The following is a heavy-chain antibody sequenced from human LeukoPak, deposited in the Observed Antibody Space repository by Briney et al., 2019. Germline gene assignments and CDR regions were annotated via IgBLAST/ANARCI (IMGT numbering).Heavy chain of an antibody. CDR2: INPTSANT. CDR1: DYTFTPYY. D-gene: IGHD6-13*01. Sequence: ASVTVSFTAYDYTFTPYYMHWVRQAPGQGLEWMGIINPTSANTRYAQKCQGRVTMTRDTSTSTVYMELSSLTSEDTAVYYCARDQRGGRISWYSHFDFWGQGTLVTVSS. CDR3: ARDQRGGRISWYSHFDF. J-gene: IGHJ4*02. V-gene: IGHV1-46*01.